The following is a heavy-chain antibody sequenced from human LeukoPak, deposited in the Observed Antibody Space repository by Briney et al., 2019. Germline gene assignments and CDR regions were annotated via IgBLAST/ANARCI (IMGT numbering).Heavy chain of an antibody. Sequence: SGGSLRLSCAASGFTFRNYWMSWVRQAPGTGLEWVANIKQDGSDRNYVTSVRGRFTISRDNAESSLYLQMHCLRVEDTAVYYCVRNLAVAGTCFDSWGQGTLVTVSS. CDR1: GFTFRNYW. J-gene: IGHJ4*02. D-gene: IGHD6-19*01. CDR3: VRNLAVAGTCFDS. CDR2: IKQDGSDR. V-gene: IGHV3-7*03.